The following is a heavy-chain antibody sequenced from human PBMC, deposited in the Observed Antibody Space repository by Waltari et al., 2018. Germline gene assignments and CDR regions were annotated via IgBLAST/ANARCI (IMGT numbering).Heavy chain of an antibody. CDR2: ISHTGST. Sequence: QVQLQESGPGLVKPSGTLSLTCAVSGGSISSPNWWTWVRQPPGKGLEWIGEISHTGSTDYNLSLKSRVTISVDNSKNQFSLKLNSVTAADTAVYYCARARYFGSLFAWFDPWGQGTLVNVSS. J-gene: IGHJ5*02. V-gene: IGHV4-4*02. CDR3: ARARYFGSLFAWFDP. D-gene: IGHD1-20*01. CDR1: GGSISSPNW.